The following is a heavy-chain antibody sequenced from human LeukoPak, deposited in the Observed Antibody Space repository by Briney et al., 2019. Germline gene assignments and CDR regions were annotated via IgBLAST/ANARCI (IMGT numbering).Heavy chain of an antibody. Sequence: SETLSLTCGVYGGSFSGYYWSWIRQPPGKGLEWIGEINHSGSTNYNPSLKSRVTISVDTSKNQFSLKLSSVTAADTAVYYCARASRIFGVAKGYFDYWGQGTLVTVSS. D-gene: IGHD3-3*01. J-gene: IGHJ4*02. CDR2: INHSGST. CDR3: ARASRIFGVAKGYFDY. CDR1: GGSFSGYY. V-gene: IGHV4-34*01.